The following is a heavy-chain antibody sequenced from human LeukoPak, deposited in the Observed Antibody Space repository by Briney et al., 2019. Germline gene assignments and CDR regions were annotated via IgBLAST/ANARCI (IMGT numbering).Heavy chain of an antibody. D-gene: IGHD1-26*01. CDR1: GFTFSSYW. CDR2: IKQDGSEK. Sequence: GGSLRLSCAASGFTFSSYWMSWVRQAPGKGLEWVANIKQDGSEKYYVDSVKGRFTISRDNAKNSLYLQMNSLRAEDTAVYYCARDSVRGGGGAFDYWGQGTLVTVSS. CDR3: ARDSVRGGGGAFDY. J-gene: IGHJ4*02. V-gene: IGHV3-7*01.